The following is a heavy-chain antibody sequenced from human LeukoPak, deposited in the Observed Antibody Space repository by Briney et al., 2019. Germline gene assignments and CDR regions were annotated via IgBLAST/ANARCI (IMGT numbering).Heavy chain of an antibody. Sequence: SETLSLTCAVYGGSFSGYYWSWIRQPPGKGLEWIGEINHSGSTNYNPSLKSRVAISVDTSKNQFSLKLSSVTAADTAVYYCARKYYVWGSYRPYFDYWGQGTLVTVSS. CDR2: INHSGST. D-gene: IGHD3-16*02. J-gene: IGHJ4*02. CDR3: ARKYYVWGSYRPYFDY. V-gene: IGHV4-34*01. CDR1: GGSFSGYY.